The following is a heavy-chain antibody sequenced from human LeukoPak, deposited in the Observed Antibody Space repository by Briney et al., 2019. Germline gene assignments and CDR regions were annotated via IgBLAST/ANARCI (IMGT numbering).Heavy chain of an antibody. J-gene: IGHJ3*02. Sequence: PSGTLSLTCAVFGGSFSDYYWTWIRQPPGKGLEWIGEINHSGSTNYNPSLKSRVTISIDTSKNQFSLRLSSVTAADTAVYYCARKQWLVLADAFDIWGQGTMVTVSS. CDR2: INHSGST. CDR3: ARKQWLVLADAFDI. V-gene: IGHV4-34*01. CDR1: GGSFSDYY. D-gene: IGHD6-19*01.